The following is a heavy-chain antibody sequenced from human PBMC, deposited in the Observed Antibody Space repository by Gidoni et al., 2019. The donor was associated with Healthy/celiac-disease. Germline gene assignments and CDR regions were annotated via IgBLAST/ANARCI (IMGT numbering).Heavy chain of an antibody. CDR2: ISGSGGST. J-gene: IGHJ6*02. CDR1: GFTFRSYA. V-gene: IGHV3-23*01. CDR3: AKSMTTVTTPRNSAGNV. D-gene: IGHD4-17*01. Sequence: EVQLLESGGGLVQPGGSLRLSCAASGFTFRSYAMSWVRQAPGKGLEWVSAISGSGGSTYYADSVKGRFTISRDNSKNTLYLQMNSLRAEDTAVYYCAKSMTTVTTPRNSAGNVWGQGTTVTVSS.